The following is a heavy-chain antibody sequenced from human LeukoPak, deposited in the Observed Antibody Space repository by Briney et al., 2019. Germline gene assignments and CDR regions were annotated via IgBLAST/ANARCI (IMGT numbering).Heavy chain of an antibody. V-gene: IGHV4-59*11. J-gene: IGHJ4*02. D-gene: IGHD2-15*01. CDR3: ARNWQYCGSGACYGVFDY. Sequence: SETLSLTCTVSAVSMSSQYWRWVRQPPGKGREGVGYIYSDLITNYNPSLHRRVTISVEPSKHQFSLKLRSVTAGDTAVYYCARNWQYCGSGACYGVFDYWGQGTLVTVSS. CDR1: AVSMSSQY. CDR2: IYSDLIT.